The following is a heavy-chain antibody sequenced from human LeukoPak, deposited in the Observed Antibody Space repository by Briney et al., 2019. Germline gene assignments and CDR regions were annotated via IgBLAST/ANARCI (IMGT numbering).Heavy chain of an antibody. V-gene: IGHV1-69*13. CDR3: ARGKFNDYVWGSYRYDAFDI. D-gene: IGHD3-16*02. J-gene: IGHJ3*02. CDR1: GGTFSSYA. Sequence: ASVKVSCKASGGTFSSYAISWVRQAPGKGLEWMGGIIPIFGTANYAQKFQGRVTITADESTSTAYMELSSLRSEDTAVYYCARGKFNDYVWGSYRYDAFDIWGQGTMVTVSS. CDR2: IIPIFGTA.